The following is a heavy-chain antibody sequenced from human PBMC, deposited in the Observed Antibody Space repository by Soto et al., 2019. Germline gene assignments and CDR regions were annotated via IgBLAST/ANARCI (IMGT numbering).Heavy chain of an antibody. CDR3: VREQGFYHDTLGYYLH. Sequence: QVQLVDSGGGVVQPGRSLRLSCVSSGFTFSNYAMHWVRQPPGKGLQWVSAISYNGRDTYYADSVKGRFTISKDNSKNTLYLHMNSLRPEETAMYYCVREQGFYHDTLGYYLHWGPGTLVTVSS. D-gene: IGHD3-22*01. J-gene: IGHJ4*02. V-gene: IGHV3-30-3*01. CDR2: ISYNGRDT. CDR1: GFTFSNYA.